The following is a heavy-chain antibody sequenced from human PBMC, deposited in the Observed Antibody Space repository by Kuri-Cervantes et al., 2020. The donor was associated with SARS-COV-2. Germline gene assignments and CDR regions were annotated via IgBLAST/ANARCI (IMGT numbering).Heavy chain of an antibody. V-gene: IGHV1-69*13. D-gene: IGHD2/OR15-2a*01. CDR3: ARDAVKAPGNAFDI. J-gene: IGHJ3*02. CDR2: IIPIFGTA. Sequence: SVKVSCKASGYTFTSYGISWVRQAPGQGLEWMGGIIPIFGTANYAQKFQGRVTITADESTSTAYMELSSLRSEDTAVYYCARDAVKAPGNAFDIWGQGTMVTVSS. CDR1: GYTFTSYG.